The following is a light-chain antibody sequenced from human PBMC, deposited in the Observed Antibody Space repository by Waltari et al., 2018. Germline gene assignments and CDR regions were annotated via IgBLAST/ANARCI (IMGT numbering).Light chain of an antibody. CDR3: QQYYVWPPIT. Sequence: VLLTQSPAPLSVSPGATVILSCRASQSVRTNLVWYQQKAGQDPRTLIYGASTRASGVPSRFSGSGSETDFTLIISSLQSEDAAVYFCQQYYVWPPITFGGGTKLEI. CDR1: QSVRTN. CDR2: GAS. J-gene: IGKJ4*01. V-gene: IGKV3-15*01.